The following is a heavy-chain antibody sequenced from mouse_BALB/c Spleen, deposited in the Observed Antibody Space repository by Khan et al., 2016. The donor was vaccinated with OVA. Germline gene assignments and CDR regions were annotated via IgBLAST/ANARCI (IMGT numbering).Heavy chain of an antibody. D-gene: IGHD1-1*01. CDR2: ISTGGHYT. CDR1: GFTFSTYG. J-gene: IGHJ3*01. CDR3: ARLAYYDDSEGFAY. Sequence: EVQGVESGGDLVEPGGSLKLSCAASGFTFSTYGMSWVRQTPDKRLEWAATISTGGHYTYYPDSVRGRFTISRDNAKNTLYLQMTSLKSEDTAMFYCARLAYYDDSEGFAYWGQGTLVTVSA. V-gene: IGHV5-6*01.